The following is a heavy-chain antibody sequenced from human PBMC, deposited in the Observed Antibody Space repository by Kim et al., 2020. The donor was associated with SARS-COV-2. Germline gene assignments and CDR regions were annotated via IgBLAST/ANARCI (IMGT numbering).Heavy chain of an antibody. CDR3: ARDLRYSGYDLVDP. Sequence: ASVKVSCQASGYTFTSYAMNWVRQAPGQGLEWMGWINTNTGNPTYAQGFTGRFVFSLDTSVSTAYLQISSLKAEDTAVYYCARDLRYSGYDLVDPWGQGTLVTVSS. J-gene: IGHJ5*02. V-gene: IGHV7-4-1*02. D-gene: IGHD5-12*01. CDR1: GYTFTSYA. CDR2: INTNTGNP.